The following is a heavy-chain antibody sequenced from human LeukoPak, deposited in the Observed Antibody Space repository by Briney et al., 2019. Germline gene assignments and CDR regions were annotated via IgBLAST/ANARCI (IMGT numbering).Heavy chain of an antibody. V-gene: IGHV4-39*01. CDR1: GGSISSSSYY. J-gene: IGHJ4*02. CDR3: VSPRGFSYGYFDY. D-gene: IGHD5-18*01. CDR2: IYYSKNT. Sequence: PSETLSLTCTVSGGSISSSSYYWGWIRQPPGKGLEWIGSIYYSKNTYYNPSLKSRVTISADTSKNQFSLTLGSVSATDTAVYYCVSPRGFSYGYFDYWGQGTLVTVSP.